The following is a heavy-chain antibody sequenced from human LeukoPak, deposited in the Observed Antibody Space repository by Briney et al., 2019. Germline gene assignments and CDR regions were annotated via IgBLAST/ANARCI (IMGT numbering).Heavy chain of an antibody. CDR2: INHSGST. V-gene: IGHV4-34*01. J-gene: IGHJ3*02. CDR3: ARASDTADCFDI. D-gene: IGHD5-18*01. Sequence: SETLSLTCAVYGGSFSGYYWSWIRQPPGKGLEWIGEINHSGSTNYNPSLKSRVTISVDTSKNQFSLKLSSVTAADTAVYYCARASDTADCFDIWGQGTMVTVSS. CDR1: GGSFSGYY.